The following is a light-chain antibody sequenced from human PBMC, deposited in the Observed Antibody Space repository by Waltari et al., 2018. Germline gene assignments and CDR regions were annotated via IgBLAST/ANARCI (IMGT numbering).Light chain of an antibody. CDR3: QQSYSMPRT. V-gene: IGKV1-39*01. CDR1: QTISSY. CDR2: AAS. J-gene: IGKJ1*01. Sequence: DIQMTQSPSSLSASVGARVTITCRASQTISSYLNWYQQKLGKAPKLLIYAASSLQSGVPSRFSGSGSGTDFTLTISSLQFEDLATYYCQQSYSMPRTFGQGTKVEIK.